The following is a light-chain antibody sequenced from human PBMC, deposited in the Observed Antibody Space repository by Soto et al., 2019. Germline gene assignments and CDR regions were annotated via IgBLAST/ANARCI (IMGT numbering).Light chain of an antibody. CDR3: QQYYNTPLT. CDR1: QSVLYSSTNKNY. Sequence: DIVMTHSPDSLAVSLGDRATINCKSSQSVLYSSTNKNYLAWYQQKPGQPPKLLIYWSSTRESGVPDRFSGSGSGKDFTLTLSRLQAEDVAVYYCQQYYNTPLTFGGGTKVEIK. V-gene: IGKV4-1*01. CDR2: WSS. J-gene: IGKJ4*01.